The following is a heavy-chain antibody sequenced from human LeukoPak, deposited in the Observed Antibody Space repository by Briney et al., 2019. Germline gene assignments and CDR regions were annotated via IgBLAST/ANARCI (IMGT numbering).Heavy chain of an antibody. CDR1: GFTFSSYA. CDR2: ISYDGSNK. J-gene: IGHJ6*02. D-gene: IGHD3-3*01. V-gene: IGHV3-30-3*01. CDR3: ANGLERSGYWVYYYYYGMDV. Sequence: GGSLRLSCAASGFTFSSYAMHWVRQAPGKGLEWVAVISYDGSNKYYADSVKGRFTISRDNSKNTLYLQMNSLRAEDTAVYYCANGLERSGYWVYYYYYGMDVWGQGTTVTVSS.